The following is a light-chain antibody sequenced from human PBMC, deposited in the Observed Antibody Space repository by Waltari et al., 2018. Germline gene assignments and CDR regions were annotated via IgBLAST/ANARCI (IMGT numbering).Light chain of an antibody. CDR3: LQYFSSPYS. CDR1: QSVLYSPNNKNY. J-gene: IGKJ2*01. Sequence: DIVMTQSPDSLAVSLGERATTNCKSSQSVLYSPNNKNYVAWYQHKPRQPPKLLIYWASARESGVPDRFSGSGSGTDFTLTITRLQAEDVAVYYCLQYFSSPYSFGQGTKLEIK. V-gene: IGKV4-1*01. CDR2: WAS.